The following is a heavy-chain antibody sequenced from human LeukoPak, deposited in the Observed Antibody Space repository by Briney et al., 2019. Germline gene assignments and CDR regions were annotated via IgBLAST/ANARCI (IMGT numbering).Heavy chain of an antibody. CDR3: VSGVARLSIVRTSGNDAFDI. V-gene: IGHV3-74*01. D-gene: IGHD1-26*01. CDR2: INSDGSST. J-gene: IGHJ3*02. Sequence: GGSLRLSCAASGFTFSSYWMHWVRQAPGKGLVWVSRINSDGSSTSYADSVKGRFTISRDNAKNTLYLQMNSLRAEDTAVYYCVSGVARLSIVRTSGNDAFDIWGQGTMVTVSS. CDR1: GFTFSSYW.